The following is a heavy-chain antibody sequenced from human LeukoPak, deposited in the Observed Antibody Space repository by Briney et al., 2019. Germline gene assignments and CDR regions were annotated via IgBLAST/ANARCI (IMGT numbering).Heavy chain of an antibody. Sequence: PGGSLRLSCAASGFTFSSYGMHWVRKAPGKGREWVAVISYDGSNKYYADSVKGRFTISRDNSKNTLYLQMNSLRAEDTAVYYCAKDLAGRGYQYYYGMDVWGQGTTVTVSS. CDR3: AKDLAGRGYQYYYGMDV. CDR1: GFTFSSYG. D-gene: IGHD3-22*01. CDR2: ISYDGSNK. J-gene: IGHJ6*02. V-gene: IGHV3-30*18.